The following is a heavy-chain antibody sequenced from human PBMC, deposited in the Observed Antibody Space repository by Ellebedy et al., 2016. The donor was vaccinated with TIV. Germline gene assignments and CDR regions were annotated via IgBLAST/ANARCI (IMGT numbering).Heavy chain of an antibody. CDR1: GFSVSSNY. CDR3: VRERFPMPT. J-gene: IGHJ4*02. V-gene: IGHV3-66*01. Sequence: PGGSLRLSCEASGFSVSSNYMTWVRQAPGKGLQWVSVIYSGNKPHYADSVRGRFTISRDIFKNTIYLQMHGLRIEETALYYCVRERFPMPTWGQGTLVTVSS. D-gene: IGHD3-16*01. CDR2: IYSGNKP.